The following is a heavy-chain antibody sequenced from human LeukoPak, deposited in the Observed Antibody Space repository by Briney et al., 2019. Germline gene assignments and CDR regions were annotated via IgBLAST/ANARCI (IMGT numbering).Heavy chain of an antibody. V-gene: IGHV3-23*01. CDR3: AKWGFTYGPGYFDY. Sequence: GSLLLSCAASGFTFTSYAMSWVRQAPGEGLEWVSTITGSGASTYYADSVKGRFTIARDNSQKTLYLQMDSLRAEDMAVYYCAKWGFTYGPGYFDYWGQGTLVTVSS. J-gene: IGHJ4*02. CDR1: GFTFTSYA. D-gene: IGHD3-10*01. CDR2: ITGSGAST.